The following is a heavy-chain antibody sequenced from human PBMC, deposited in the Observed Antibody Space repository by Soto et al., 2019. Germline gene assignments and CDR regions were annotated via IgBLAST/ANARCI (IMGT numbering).Heavy chain of an antibody. Sequence: GGSLRLSCAASGFTFSNAWMSWVRQAPGKGLEWVGRIKSKTDGGTTDYDAPAKGRFTISRDDSKNTLYLQMNSLKTEDTAVYYCTTAPYFDWLFLVDYYYMDVWGKGTTVTVSS. CDR1: GFTFSNAW. J-gene: IGHJ6*03. CDR3: TTAPYFDWLFLVDYYYMDV. V-gene: IGHV3-15*01. D-gene: IGHD3-9*01. CDR2: IKSKTDGGTT.